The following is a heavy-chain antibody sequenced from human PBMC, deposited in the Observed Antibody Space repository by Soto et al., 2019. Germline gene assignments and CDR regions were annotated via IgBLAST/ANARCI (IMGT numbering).Heavy chain of an antibody. D-gene: IGHD1-26*01. CDR2: IYPGDSDA. Sequence: GESLKISCKGSGYSFTSYWIGWVRQMPGKGLEWMGMIYPGDSDARYSPSFQGQVIISADKSINTAYLQWSSLHASDTAVYYCARTYSGTYPPPSYFDLWGQGTLVTVSS. CDR1: GYSFTSYW. CDR3: ARTYSGTYPPPSYFDL. J-gene: IGHJ4*02. V-gene: IGHV5-51*01.